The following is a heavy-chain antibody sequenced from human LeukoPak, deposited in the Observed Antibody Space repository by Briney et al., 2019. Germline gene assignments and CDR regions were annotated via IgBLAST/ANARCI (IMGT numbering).Heavy chain of an antibody. J-gene: IGHJ5*02. V-gene: IGHV1-3*01. CDR3: ARVTGAAAAYWFDP. CDR2: INAGNGNT. CDR1: GYTFTSYG. D-gene: IGHD6-13*01. Sequence: VKVSCKASGYTFTSYGISWVRQAPGQGLEWMGWINAGNGNTKYSQKFQGRVTITRDTSASTAYMELSSLRSEDTAVYYCARVTGAAAAYWFDPWGQGTLVTVSS.